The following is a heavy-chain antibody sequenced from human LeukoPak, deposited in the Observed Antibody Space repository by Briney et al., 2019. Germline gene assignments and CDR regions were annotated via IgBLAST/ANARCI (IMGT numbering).Heavy chain of an antibody. Sequence: PSETLSLTCSGSNYSISNSLYWGWLRQPPGKGLEWIGSIYRSGSTFYNPSLKSRVTISLDTSKNQFSLKLSSVTAADTAVYFCSRGTYGYYMDVWGKGTTVTVSS. D-gene: IGHD4-17*01. V-gene: IGHV4-38-2*02. CDR2: IYRSGST. CDR3: SRGTYGYYMDV. J-gene: IGHJ6*03. CDR1: NYSISNSLY.